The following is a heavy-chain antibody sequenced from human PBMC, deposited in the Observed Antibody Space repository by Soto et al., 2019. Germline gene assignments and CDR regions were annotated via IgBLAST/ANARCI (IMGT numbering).Heavy chain of an antibody. J-gene: IGHJ5*02. D-gene: IGHD3-10*01. V-gene: IGHV4-30-4*01. CDR1: GDSMGSGDYY. Sequence: QVQLQESGPGLVKPSQTLSLTCTVSGDSMGSGDYYWTWIRQPPGKGLEWIGYIYYIGTTFYNPSLESRVNISIDTSKNHFSLRLTSVTAADTAVYYCSRGSTYYGFLTWGQGTLFTVSS. CDR2: IYYIGTT. CDR3: SRGSTYYGFLT.